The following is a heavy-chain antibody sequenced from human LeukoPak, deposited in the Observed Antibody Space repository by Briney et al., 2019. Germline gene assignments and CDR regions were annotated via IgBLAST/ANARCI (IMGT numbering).Heavy chain of an antibody. J-gene: IGHJ4*02. CDR3: ARAGECTNGVCFTGFDY. V-gene: IGHV4-30-4*01. CDR2: IYYSGST. D-gene: IGHD2-8*01. CDR1: GGSISSGDYY. Sequence: AQTLSLTCTVSGGSISSGDYYWRGIRQPPGKRLEWFGYIYYSGSTYYNPSLKSRLTISVDTSKNQFSLKLSSVTAADTAVYYCARAGECTNGVCFTGFDYWGQGTLVTVSS.